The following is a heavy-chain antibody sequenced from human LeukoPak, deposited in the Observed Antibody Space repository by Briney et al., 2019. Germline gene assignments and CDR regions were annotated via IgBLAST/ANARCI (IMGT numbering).Heavy chain of an antibody. CDR1: GFTFSSYA. Sequence: GGSLRLSCAASGFTFSSYAMSWVRQAPGEGREWVSTISGSGGSTYYADSVKGRFTISRGISKNTLYLQMNSLRAEDTAVYYCAKLDGYNYGHFDYWGQGTLATVSS. CDR3: AKLDGYNYGHFDY. J-gene: IGHJ4*02. V-gene: IGHV3-23*01. D-gene: IGHD5-24*01. CDR2: ISGSGGST.